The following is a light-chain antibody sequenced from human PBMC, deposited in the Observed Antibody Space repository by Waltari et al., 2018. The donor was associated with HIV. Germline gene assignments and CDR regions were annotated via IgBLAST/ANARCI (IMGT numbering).Light chain of an antibody. Sequence: QSVLTQPPSVSAAPGQKVTISCSGSSPNIGNFSFSWYQQLPGTAPKLLIYENNKRPSGIPDRFSGSKSGTSATLGITGLQTGDEANYYCGTWDSSLSAGVVFGGGTKLTVL. J-gene: IGLJ2*01. CDR2: ENN. V-gene: IGLV1-51*02. CDR1: SPNIGNFS. CDR3: GTWDSSLSAGVV.